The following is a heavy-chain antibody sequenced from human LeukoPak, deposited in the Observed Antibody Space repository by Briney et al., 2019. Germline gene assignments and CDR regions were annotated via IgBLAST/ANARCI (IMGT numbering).Heavy chain of an antibody. CDR1: GFTFSSYS. D-gene: IGHD4-17*01. CDR3: ARRGDYAGGLGYYGMDV. Sequence: GESLRLSCAASGFTFSSYSMSWVRQAPGKGLEWVSYISSSSSTIYYADSVKGRFTISRDNAKNSLYLQMNSLRAEDTAVYYCARRGDYAGGLGYYGMDVWGQGTTVTVSS. CDR2: ISSSSSTI. J-gene: IGHJ6*02. V-gene: IGHV3-48*01.